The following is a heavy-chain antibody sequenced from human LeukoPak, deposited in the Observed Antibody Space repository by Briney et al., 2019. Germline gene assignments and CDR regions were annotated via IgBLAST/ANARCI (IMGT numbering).Heavy chain of an antibody. D-gene: IGHD3-10*01. J-gene: IGHJ4*02. CDR2: IYYSGST. CDR1: GGSIRSYS. Sequence: SSETLSLTCTVSGGSIRSYSWSWIRQPPGKGLEWIGNIYYSGSTNYNPSLKSRVTISVDTSKNQFSLKLSSVTAADTAVYSCARDTYYYGSGSPLVGFDHWGPRTLVTVSS. V-gene: IGHV4-59*01. CDR3: ARDTYYYGSGSPLVGFDH.